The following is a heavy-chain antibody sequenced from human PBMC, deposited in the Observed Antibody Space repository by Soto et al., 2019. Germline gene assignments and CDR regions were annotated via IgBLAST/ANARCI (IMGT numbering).Heavy chain of an antibody. CDR1: GGSISRSTYY. V-gene: IGHV4-39*01. CDR2: IYYSGST. CDR3: ARKVPDAIRLGWFDP. J-gene: IGHJ5*02. Sequence: XGTLSLPSTVSGGSISRSTYYWGWIRQPPGKGLEWIGSIYYSGSTYYRPSLKSRVTISVDTSKNQFSLKLSSATAADTAVYYCARKVPDAIRLGWFDPWGQGTLVTVSS. D-gene: IGHD2-2*02.